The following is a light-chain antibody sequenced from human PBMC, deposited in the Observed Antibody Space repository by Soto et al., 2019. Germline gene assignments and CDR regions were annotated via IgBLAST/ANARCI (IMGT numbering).Light chain of an antibody. Sequence: DIQMTQSPSSLSASVGDRVTITCRASQSIYSSLNWYHQKPGKAPKLLIYAASNLQSGVPSRFSGSGSGTDFTLSISSLQPEDFATYYCQQSYSAPYTFGQGTRWIS. CDR1: QSIYSS. V-gene: IGKV1-39*01. J-gene: IGKJ2*01. CDR2: AAS. CDR3: QQSYSAPYT.